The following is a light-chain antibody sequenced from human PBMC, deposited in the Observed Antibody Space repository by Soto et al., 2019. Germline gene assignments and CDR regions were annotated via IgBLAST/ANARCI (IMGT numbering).Light chain of an antibody. CDR3: QQHIHWPPWT. V-gene: IGKV3-11*01. Sequence: EVVLTQSPATLSLSPGERATLSCRASANVRTFVDWYQQKPGQAPRLRIYGAANRATGIPARFSGSWSGTDFTLTISNLDPEDCAVYYCQQHIHWPPWTFGQGTRVQI. CDR2: GAA. CDR1: ANVRTF. J-gene: IGKJ1*01.